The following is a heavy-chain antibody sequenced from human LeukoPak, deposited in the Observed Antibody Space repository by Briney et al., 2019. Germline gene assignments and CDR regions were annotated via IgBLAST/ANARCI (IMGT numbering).Heavy chain of an antibody. J-gene: IGHJ4*02. CDR2: IKQGGSEE. D-gene: IGHD3-9*01. Sequence: GGPLTLLCAPSGFTHNSYWMSCVREPRGGGGEGVANIKQGGSEESYVDSVKGRFTISRDNAKNSLHLQMNSLRAEDTAVYYCARDVLYYDILTGYYVWGQGTLVTVSS. V-gene: IGHV3-7*01. CDR3: ARDVLYYDILTGYYV. CDR1: GFTHNSYW.